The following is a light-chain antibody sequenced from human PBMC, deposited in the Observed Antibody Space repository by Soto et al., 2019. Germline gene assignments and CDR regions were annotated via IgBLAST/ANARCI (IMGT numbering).Light chain of an antibody. V-gene: IGLV8-61*01. J-gene: IGLJ3*02. CDR3: VLFMGSGIWV. CDR2: STN. CDR1: SGSVSITHY. Sequence: QAVVTQEPSFSVSPGGTVTLTCGLTSGSVSITHYPSWYQQTPGQPPRTLIYSTNIRSSGVPDRFSGSFLGNKAALTITGAQADDESDYYCVLFMGSGIWVFGGGTKLTV.